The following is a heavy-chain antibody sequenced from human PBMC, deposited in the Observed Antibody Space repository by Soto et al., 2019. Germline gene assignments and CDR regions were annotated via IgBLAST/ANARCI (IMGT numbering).Heavy chain of an antibody. D-gene: IGHD3-10*01. CDR2: ISGGGDAP. J-gene: IGHJ2*01. CDR3: ARKVPGSTSRPDYWYFDL. V-gene: IGHV3-23*01. CDR1: GFTFINYA. Sequence: EVQLLESGGGLVQPGGSLRLSCAGSGFTFINYAMNWVRQAPGMGLEWVSTISGGGDAPFFADSVRGRFTISRDNSKNTVTLQMNNLGVDDTAVYFCARKVPGSTSRPDYWYFDLWGRGTLVTVSS.